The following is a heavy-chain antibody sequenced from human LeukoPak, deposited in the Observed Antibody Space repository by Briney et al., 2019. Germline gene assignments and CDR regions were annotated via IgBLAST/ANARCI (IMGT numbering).Heavy chain of an antibody. CDR2: INHSGST. V-gene: IGHV4-34*01. J-gene: IGHJ4*02. Sequence: SETLSLTCAVYGGSFSGYYWSWIRQPPGKGLEWIGEINHSGSTNYNPSLKSRVTISVDTSKNQFSLKLRSVTAADTAVYYCATQVYSGYDERGSFDYWGQGTLVTVSS. CDR3: ATQVYSGYDERGSFDY. D-gene: IGHD5-12*01. CDR1: GGSFSGYY.